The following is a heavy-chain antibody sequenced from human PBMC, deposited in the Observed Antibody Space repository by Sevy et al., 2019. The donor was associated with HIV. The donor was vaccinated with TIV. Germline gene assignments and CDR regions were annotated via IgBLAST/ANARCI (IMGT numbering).Heavy chain of an antibody. CDR1: GGSIRSTSYY. CDR2: FDYAGTT. CDR3: ARYVRGDYAGGFVS. Sequence: SETLSLTCSVSGGSIRSTSYYWGWIRQPPGKGLEWIASFDYAGTTYYTPALKSRVTISGDMSKNQFSLKLKSVTVADTAFYYCARYVRGDYAGGFVSWGQGTLVTDSS. D-gene: IGHD4-17*01. V-gene: IGHV4-39*01. J-gene: IGHJ5*01.